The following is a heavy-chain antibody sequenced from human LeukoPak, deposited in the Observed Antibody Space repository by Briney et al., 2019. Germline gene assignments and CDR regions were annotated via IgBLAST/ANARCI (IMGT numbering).Heavy chain of an antibody. D-gene: IGHD4-17*01. J-gene: IGHJ5*02. Sequence: ASVKVSCKASGYTFTGYYIHWVRQAPGQGLEWMGWINPNSGGTNYAQKFQGRVTVTRDTSISTAYMELSRLRSDDTAVYYCARVLTDYGDYVGWFDPWGQGTLVTVSS. V-gene: IGHV1-2*02. CDR3: ARVLTDYGDYVGWFDP. CDR1: GYTFTGYY. CDR2: INPNSGGT.